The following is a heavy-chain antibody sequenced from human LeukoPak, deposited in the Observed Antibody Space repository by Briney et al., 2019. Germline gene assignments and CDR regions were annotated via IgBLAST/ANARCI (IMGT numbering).Heavy chain of an antibody. V-gene: IGHV3-7*01. J-gene: IGHJ4*02. D-gene: IGHD1-26*01. CDR1: GFTFSSYW. CDR3: ARARPWEVLDY. Sequence: GGSLRLSCAASGFTFSSYWMSWVRQAPGKGLEWVANVKEDGSEKKYADSVKGRFAISRDNAENSLFLQMDSLRAEDTAVYFCARARPWEVLDYWGQGTLVTVSS. CDR2: VKEDGSEK.